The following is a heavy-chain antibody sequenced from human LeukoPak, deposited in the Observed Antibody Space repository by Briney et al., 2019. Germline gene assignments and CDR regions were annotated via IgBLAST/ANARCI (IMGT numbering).Heavy chain of an antibody. CDR2: ISDSGSPI. J-gene: IGHJ3*01. D-gene: IGHD3-16*01. CDR3: ARQTLGATAYSAFDF. Sequence: GGSLRLSCAASGFTFSSREMNWVRQAPGKGLEWVSYISDSGSPIYYADSVKGRFTVSRDNAKSSLYLQMSSLRAEDTALYYCARQTLGATAYSAFDFWGQGTLVTVSS. CDR1: GFTFSSRE. V-gene: IGHV3-48*03.